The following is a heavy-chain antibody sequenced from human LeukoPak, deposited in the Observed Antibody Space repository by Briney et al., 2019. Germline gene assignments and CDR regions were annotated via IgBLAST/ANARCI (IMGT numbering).Heavy chain of an antibody. J-gene: IGHJ5*02. D-gene: IGHD3-10*01. CDR2: INYSGRT. CDR1: GGXISSYY. Sequence: SETLSLTCTVSGGXISSYYCSWIRQPPGKGREWLGDINYSGRTNYNPSLKSRVTISVDTSKNQFSLKLSSVTAADTAVYYCASFSCGSGSYNQEAIWSWFDPWGQGTLVTVSS. CDR3: ASFSCGSGSYNQEAIWSWFDP. V-gene: IGHV4-59*08.